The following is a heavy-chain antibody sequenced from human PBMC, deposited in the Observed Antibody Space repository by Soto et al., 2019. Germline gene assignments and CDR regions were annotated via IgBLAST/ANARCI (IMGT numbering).Heavy chain of an antibody. J-gene: IGHJ5*02. Sequence: GGSVKVSCKASGYTFTSSGISWVRQAPGQGLEWMGWISVYNGNTNYAQNFQGRVSMTTDTSTSTVYMELRNLRSDDTAVYYCARGVVVPAATGKTWFDPWGQGTLVTVSS. D-gene: IGHD2-2*01. CDR1: GYTFTSSG. CDR3: ARGVVVPAATGKTWFDP. V-gene: IGHV1-18*01. CDR2: ISVYNGNT.